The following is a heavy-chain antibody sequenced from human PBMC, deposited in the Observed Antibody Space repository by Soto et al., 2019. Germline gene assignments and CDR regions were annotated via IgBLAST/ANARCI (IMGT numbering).Heavy chain of an antibody. CDR3: AAERAEARGFSYGRTLDY. CDR2: INNDGTTT. V-gene: IGHV3-74*03. CDR1: GLTFSRHW. D-gene: IGHD5-18*01. Sequence: LRLSCAASGLTFSRHWMHWVRQVPGKGLVWVSRINNDGTTTANADFVKGRFTISRDNAKNTLYLQMDRLRADDTALYYCAAERAEARGFSYGRTLDYWGQGALVTVSS. J-gene: IGHJ4*02.